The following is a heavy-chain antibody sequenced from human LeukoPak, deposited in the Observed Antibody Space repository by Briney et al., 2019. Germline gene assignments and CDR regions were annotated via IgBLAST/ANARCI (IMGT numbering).Heavy chain of an antibody. Sequence: GSLRLSCVASGFTFNTNAMNWVRQPPGKGLEWIREINHSGRTNYNPSLKSRVTISVDTSKNQFSLKLSSVTAADTAVYYCARDTTLRKYSSSWYGGPGYYYYGMDVWGQGTTVTVSS. V-gene: IGHV4-34*01. CDR1: GFTFNTNA. J-gene: IGHJ6*02. CDR2: INHSGRT. CDR3: ARDTTLRKYSSSWYGGPGYYYYGMDV. D-gene: IGHD6-13*01.